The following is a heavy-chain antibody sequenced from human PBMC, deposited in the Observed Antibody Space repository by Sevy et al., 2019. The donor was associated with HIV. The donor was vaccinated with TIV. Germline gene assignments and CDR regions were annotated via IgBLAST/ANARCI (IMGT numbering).Heavy chain of an antibody. CDR1: GASISSSSYY. J-gene: IGHJ6*02. CDR2: IYYSGST. Sequence: SETLSLTCTVSGASISSSSYYWGWIRQPPGKGLEWIGSIYYSGSTYYNPSLKSRVTISVDTSKNQFSLKLSSVTAADTAVYYCARHSSSWNYYYYGMDVWGQGTTVTVSS. D-gene: IGHD6-13*01. V-gene: IGHV4-39*01. CDR3: ARHSSSWNYYYYGMDV.